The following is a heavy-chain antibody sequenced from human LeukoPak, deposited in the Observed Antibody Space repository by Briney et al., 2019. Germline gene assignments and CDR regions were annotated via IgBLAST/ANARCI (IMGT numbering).Heavy chain of an antibody. CDR3: AITAYCGGDCYVYFQH. V-gene: IGHV1-8*02. D-gene: IGHD2-21*02. Sequence: GASVKVSCKASGYTFTGYYMHWVRQATGQGLEWMGWMNPNSGNTGYAQKFQGRVTMTRNTSISTAYMELSSLRSGDTAVYYCAITAYCGGDCYVYFQHWGQGTLVTVSS. J-gene: IGHJ1*01. CDR2: MNPNSGNT. CDR1: GYTFTGYY.